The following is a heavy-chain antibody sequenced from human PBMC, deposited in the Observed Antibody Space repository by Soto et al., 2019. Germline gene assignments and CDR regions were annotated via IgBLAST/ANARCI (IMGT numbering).Heavy chain of an antibody. Sequence: QVQLVQSGAEVKKPGASVKVSCKASGYTFTSYYMHWVRQAPGQGLEWMGIINPSGGSTSYAQKFQGRVTMTRDTSTSTVYMELSSLRSEDTAVYYCARGSYYDFWSGYLTGWFDPWGQGTLVTVSS. CDR1: GYTFTSYY. J-gene: IGHJ5*02. CDR2: INPSGGST. CDR3: ARGSYYDFWSGYLTGWFDP. D-gene: IGHD3-3*01. V-gene: IGHV1-46*03.